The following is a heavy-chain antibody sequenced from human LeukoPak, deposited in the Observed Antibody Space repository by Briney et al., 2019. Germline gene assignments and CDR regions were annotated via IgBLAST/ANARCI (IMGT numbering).Heavy chain of an antibody. CDR1: GGSISSSSHY. V-gene: IGHV4-39*07. CDR2: IYYSGST. D-gene: IGHD6-13*01. J-gene: IGHJ4*02. CDR3: ARERRESIAAAGTDFDY. Sequence: SETLSLTCTVSGGSISSSSHYWGWIRQPPGKGLEWIGSIYYSGSTYYNPSPKSRVTISVDTSKNQFSLKLSSVTAADTAVYYCARERRESIAAAGTDFDYWGQGTLVTVSS.